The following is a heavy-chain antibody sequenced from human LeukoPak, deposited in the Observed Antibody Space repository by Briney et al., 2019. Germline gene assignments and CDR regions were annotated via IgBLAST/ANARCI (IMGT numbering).Heavy chain of an antibody. Sequence: PGGSLRHSCAVSGFTFRSYWMYWVRQAPENGLVWVSRLNGDGDYTNYADSVRGRFTISRDNAKNTLYLQMNSLRADDTAVYYCVRGSNAWSGMDVWGQGTTVTVSS. CDR2: LNGDGDYT. D-gene: IGHD1-1*01. CDR3: VRGSNAWSGMDV. J-gene: IGHJ6*02. CDR1: GFTFRSYW. V-gene: IGHV3-74*01.